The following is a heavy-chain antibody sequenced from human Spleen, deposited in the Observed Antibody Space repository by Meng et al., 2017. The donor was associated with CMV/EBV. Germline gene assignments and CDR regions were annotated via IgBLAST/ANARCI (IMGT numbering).Heavy chain of an antibody. CDR2: ITSSSTYI. J-gene: IGHJ4*02. Sequence: YWMSWVRQAPGKGLEWVSSITSSSTYIYYADSVKGRFTVSRDNAKNSLYLQMSSLRAEDTAVYYCARGRRYCSSTNCYPGVNLYFDYWGQGTLVTVSS. CDR3: ARGRRYCSSTNCYPGVNLYFDY. V-gene: IGHV3-21*01. CDR1: YW. D-gene: IGHD2-2*01.